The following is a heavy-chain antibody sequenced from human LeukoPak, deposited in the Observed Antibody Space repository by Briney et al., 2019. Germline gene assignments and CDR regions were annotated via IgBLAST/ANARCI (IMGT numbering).Heavy chain of an antibody. V-gene: IGHV3-21*01. Sequence: AESLRLSCAASGYTFSSYSINWVRQAPGKGLEWVSSINARSNYLYYADSVRGLFSSSRDDARDVLYLQMNSLRAEDTAVYYCVRLRRNSDTSGFYYYYDYWGQGTLVTDS. CDR3: VRLRRNSDTSGFYYYYDY. J-gene: IGHJ4*02. CDR2: INARSNYL. CDR1: GYTFSSYS. D-gene: IGHD3-22*01.